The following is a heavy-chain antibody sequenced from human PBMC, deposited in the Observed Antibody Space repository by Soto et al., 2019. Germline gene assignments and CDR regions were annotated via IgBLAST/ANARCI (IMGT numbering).Heavy chain of an antibody. Sequence: GGSLRLSCAASGFTFSNAWMNWVRQAPGKGLEWVGRIKSKTDGGTTDYAAPVKGRFTISRDDSKNTLYLQMNSLKTEDTAVYYCTKGRLSGYDNDYWGQGTLVTVSS. D-gene: IGHD5-12*01. CDR1: GFTFSNAW. V-gene: IGHV3-15*07. J-gene: IGHJ4*02. CDR2: IKSKTDGGTT. CDR3: TKGRLSGYDNDY.